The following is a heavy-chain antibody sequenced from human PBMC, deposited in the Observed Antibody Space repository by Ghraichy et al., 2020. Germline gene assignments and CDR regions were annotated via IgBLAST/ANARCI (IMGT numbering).Heavy chain of an antibody. Sequence: SETLSLTCTVSGGSISSSSYYWGWIRQPPGKGLEWIGSIYYSGSTYYNPSLKSRVTISVDTSKNQFSLKLSSVTAADTAVYYCARHLRLDSSGWYTLDYWGQGTLVTVSS. D-gene: IGHD6-19*01. CDR2: IYYSGST. J-gene: IGHJ4*02. CDR1: GGSISSSSYY. V-gene: IGHV4-39*01. CDR3: ARHLRLDSSGWYTLDY.